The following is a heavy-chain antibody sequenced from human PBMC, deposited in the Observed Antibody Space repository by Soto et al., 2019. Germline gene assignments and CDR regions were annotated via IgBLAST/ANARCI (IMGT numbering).Heavy chain of an antibody. CDR2: INPILSMS. D-gene: IGHD3-10*01. Sequence: QVQLVQSGAEVKRPGSSVKVSCKASGDTFAFYSINWVRQAPGLGLEWMGRINPILSMSNYAQRFQGRVTMTADNSTSTAYMVLNSLRSEDTAMYYCATSYGSGYRAFDYWGQGALVTVSS. V-gene: IGHV1-69*02. J-gene: IGHJ4*02. CDR1: GDTFAFYS. CDR3: ATSYGSGYRAFDY.